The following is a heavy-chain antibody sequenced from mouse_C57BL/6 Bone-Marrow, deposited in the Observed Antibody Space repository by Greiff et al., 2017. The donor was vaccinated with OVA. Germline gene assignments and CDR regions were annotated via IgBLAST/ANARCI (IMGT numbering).Heavy chain of an antibody. V-gene: IGHV1-74*01. CDR3: AISSVLRYAMDY. CDR1: GYTFTSYW. J-gene: IGHJ4*01. Sequence: VQLQQPGAELVKPGASVKVSCKASGYTFTSYWMHWVKQRPGQGLEWIGRLHPSDSDTNYNHKFKGKATLTVDKSSSTASMQRSSLTSEDSAVYYRAISSVLRYAMDYWGQGTSVTVSS. CDR2: LHPSDSDT. D-gene: IGHD1-1*01.